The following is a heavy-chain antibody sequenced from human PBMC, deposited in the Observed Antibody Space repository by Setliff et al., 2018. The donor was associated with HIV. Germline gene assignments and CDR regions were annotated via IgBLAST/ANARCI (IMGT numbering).Heavy chain of an antibody. CDR1: GYSISSDYY. CDR2: INHSGST. V-gene: IGHV4-38-2*02. D-gene: IGHD6-19*01. CDR3: ARDGGSSGWYFVLGYSDY. J-gene: IGHJ4*02. Sequence: SETLSLTCAVSGYSISSDYYWGWIRQPPGKGLEWIGGINHSGSTNYNPSLKSRVTISVDTSKSQFSLRLSSVAAGDTAVYYCARDGGSSGWYFVLGYSDYWGPGTLVTVSS.